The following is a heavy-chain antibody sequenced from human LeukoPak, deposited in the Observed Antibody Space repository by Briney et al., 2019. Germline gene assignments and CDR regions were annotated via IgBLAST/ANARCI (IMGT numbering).Heavy chain of an antibody. CDR2: IYYSGST. J-gene: IGHJ5*02. Sequence: SETLSLTCTVSGGSISSGDYYWSWIRQPPGKGLEWIGYIYYSGSTYYNPSLKSRVTISVDRSKNQFSLKLSSVTAADTAVYYCARAYGDYVDWFDPWGQGTLVAVSS. D-gene: IGHD4-17*01. CDR3: ARAYGDYVDWFDP. CDR1: GGSISSGDYY. V-gene: IGHV4-30-4*01.